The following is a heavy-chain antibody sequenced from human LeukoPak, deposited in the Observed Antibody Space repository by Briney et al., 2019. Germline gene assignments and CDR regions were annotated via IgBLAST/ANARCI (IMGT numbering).Heavy chain of an antibody. J-gene: IGHJ4*02. D-gene: IGHD5-18*01. V-gene: IGHV3-74*01. CDR1: GFTFSSYW. CDR2: INSDGSST. CDR3: ARDLDTAMVTPAFDY. Sequence: HPGGSLRLSCAASGFTFSSYWMHWVRQAPGKGLVWVSRINSDGSSTSYADSVKGRFTISRDNAKNTLYLQMNSLRAEDTAVYYCARDLDTAMVTPAFDYWGQGTLVTVSS.